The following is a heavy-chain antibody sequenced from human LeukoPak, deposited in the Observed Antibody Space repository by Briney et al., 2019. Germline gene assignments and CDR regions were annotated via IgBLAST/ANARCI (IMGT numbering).Heavy chain of an antibody. Sequence: ASVKVSCKASGYTFTSYYMHWVRQAPGQGLEWMGIINPSGGSTSYAQKLQGRVTMTTDTSTSTAYMELRSLRSDDTAVYYCARTAYDYVWGSIDYWGQGTLVTVSS. D-gene: IGHD3-16*01. CDR3: ARTAYDYVWGSIDY. V-gene: IGHV1-46*01. CDR2: INPSGGST. J-gene: IGHJ4*02. CDR1: GYTFTSYY.